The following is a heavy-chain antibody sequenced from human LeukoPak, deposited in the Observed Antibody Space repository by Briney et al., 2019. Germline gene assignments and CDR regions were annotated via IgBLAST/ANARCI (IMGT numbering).Heavy chain of an antibody. J-gene: IGHJ4*02. Sequence: SEALSLTCTVSGGLISSGSSYWSWIRQPAGKGLEWIGRIYTSGSIDYNPSLKSRVSFSVDTSKNQFSLKLSSVTAADTAVYYCATDTYMDTFNYWGQGTLVTVSS. V-gene: IGHV4-61*02. D-gene: IGHD2/OR15-2a*01. CDR3: ATDTYMDTFNY. CDR2: IYTSGSI. CDR1: GGLISSGSSY.